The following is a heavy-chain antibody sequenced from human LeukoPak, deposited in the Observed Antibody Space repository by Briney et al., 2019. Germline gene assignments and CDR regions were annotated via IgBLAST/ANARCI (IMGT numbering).Heavy chain of an antibody. CDR3: ARFSEYYHSSVHYLDY. D-gene: IGHD3-22*01. CDR1: GGSISSYY. Sequence: PSETLSLTCTVSGGSISSYYWSWIRQSPGKGLESLGYIYYTGSTNYNPSLKSRVTMSVDTSRNQFFLRLSSVTAADTAVYYCARFSEYYHSSVHYLDYWGQGTLVSVSS. CDR2: IYYTGST. J-gene: IGHJ4*02. V-gene: IGHV4-59*01.